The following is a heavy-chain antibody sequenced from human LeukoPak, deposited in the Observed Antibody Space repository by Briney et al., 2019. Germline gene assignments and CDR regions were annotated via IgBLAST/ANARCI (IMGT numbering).Heavy chain of an antibody. CDR2: INPNSGGT. CDR3: ARLFGELLLPSDHFYYMDV. D-gene: IGHD3-10*02. Sequence: ASVKVSCKASGYTFTGYYMHWVRQAPGQGLEWMGWINPNSGGTNYAQKFQGRVTMTRDTSISTAYMELRSLRSDDTAVYYCARLFGELLLPSDHFYYMDVWGKGTAVTVSS. J-gene: IGHJ6*03. CDR1: GYTFTGYY. V-gene: IGHV1-2*02.